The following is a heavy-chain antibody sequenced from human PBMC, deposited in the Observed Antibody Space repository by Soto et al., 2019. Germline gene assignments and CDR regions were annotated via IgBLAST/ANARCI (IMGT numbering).Heavy chain of an antibody. CDR3: ARESYGSGSYYGAFDI. CDR1: GGSISSYY. J-gene: IGHJ3*02. Sequence: SETLSLTCTVSGGSISSYYWSWIRQPPGKGLEWIGYIYYSGSTNYNPSLKSRVTISVDTSKNQFSLKLSSVTAADTAVYYCARESYGSGSYYGAFDIWGQGTMVTVSS. CDR2: IYYSGST. V-gene: IGHV4-59*01. D-gene: IGHD3-10*01.